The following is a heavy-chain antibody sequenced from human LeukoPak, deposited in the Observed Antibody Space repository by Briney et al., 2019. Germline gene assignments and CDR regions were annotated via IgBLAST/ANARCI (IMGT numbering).Heavy chain of an antibody. V-gene: IGHV3-21*01. Sequence: GGSLRLSCAASGFTFSSYAMSWVRQAPGKGLEWVSSISSSSSYIYYADSVKGRFTISRDNAKNSLYLQMNSLRAEDTAVYYCARERMGTIVVVPAAISAPYWGQGTLVTVSS. J-gene: IGHJ4*02. CDR3: ARERMGTIVVVPAAISAPY. D-gene: IGHD2-2*01. CDR2: ISSSSSYI. CDR1: GFTFSSYA.